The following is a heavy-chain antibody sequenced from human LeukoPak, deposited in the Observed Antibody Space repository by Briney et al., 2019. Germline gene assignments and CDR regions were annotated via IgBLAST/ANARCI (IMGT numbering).Heavy chain of an antibody. D-gene: IGHD3-9*01. J-gene: IGHJ5*02. CDR3: ARRQLGLRYWFDP. V-gene: IGHV4-34*01. CDR1: GGSFSGYY. CDR2: INHSGST. Sequence: SETLSLTCAVYGGSFSGYYWSWIRQPPGKGLEWIGEINHSGSTNYNPSLKSRVTISVDTSKNQFSLKLSSVTAADTAAYYCARRQLGLRYWFDPWGQGTLVTVSS.